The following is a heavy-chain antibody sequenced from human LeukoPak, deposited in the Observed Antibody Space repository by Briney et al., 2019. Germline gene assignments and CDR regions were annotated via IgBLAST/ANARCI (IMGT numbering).Heavy chain of an antibody. Sequence: SQTLSLTCAVYGGSFSGYYWSWIRQPPGKGLEWIGEINHSGSTNYNPSLKSRVTISVDTSKNQFSLKLSSVTAADTAVYYCARGGLAGGFDIWGQGTMVTVSS. CDR2: INHSGST. D-gene: IGHD6-19*01. J-gene: IGHJ3*02. CDR1: GGSFSGYY. V-gene: IGHV4-34*01. CDR3: ARGGLAGGFDI.